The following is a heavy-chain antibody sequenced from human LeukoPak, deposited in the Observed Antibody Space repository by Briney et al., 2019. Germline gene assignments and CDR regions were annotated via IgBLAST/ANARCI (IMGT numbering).Heavy chain of an antibody. CDR1: GFTFSSYE. V-gene: IGHV3-21*01. Sequence: GGSLRLSCAASGFTFSSYEMNWVRQAPGKGLEWVSSISSSSSCIYYADSVKGRFTIPRDNAKNSLYLQMNSLRAEDTAAYYCARTSSGYSYWGQGTLVTVSS. D-gene: IGHD3-22*01. J-gene: IGHJ4*02. CDR3: ARTSSGYSY. CDR2: ISSSSSCI.